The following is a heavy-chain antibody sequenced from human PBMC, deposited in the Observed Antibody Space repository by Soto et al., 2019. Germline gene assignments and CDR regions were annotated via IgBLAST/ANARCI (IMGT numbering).Heavy chain of an antibody. CDR1: GFTFSSYA. J-gene: IGHJ3*02. CDR2: ISGSGGST. V-gene: IGHV3-23*01. CDR3: AKDRAVAVIFSDFDI. Sequence: PVGSLRLSCAASGFTFSSYAMSCVSQAPGKGLEWVSAISGSGGSTYYADSVKGRFTISRDNSKNTLYLQMNSLRAEDTAVYYCAKDRAVAVIFSDFDIWGQGTMVTV. D-gene: IGHD2-15*01.